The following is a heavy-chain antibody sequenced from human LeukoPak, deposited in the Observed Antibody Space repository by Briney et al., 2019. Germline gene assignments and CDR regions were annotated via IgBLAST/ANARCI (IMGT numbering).Heavy chain of an antibody. CDR1: GFTFSRYW. V-gene: IGHV3-7*05. Sequence: PGGSLRLSCAASGFTFSRYWMAWVRQAPGKGLEWVAHINEDGKKKNYVVPVEGRFTISRDNAKNSVYLQMNSLRAEDTAVYYCVRDDYLGYWGQGTLVTVS. J-gene: IGHJ4*02. CDR3: VRDDYLGY. D-gene: IGHD3-16*01. CDR2: INEDGKKK.